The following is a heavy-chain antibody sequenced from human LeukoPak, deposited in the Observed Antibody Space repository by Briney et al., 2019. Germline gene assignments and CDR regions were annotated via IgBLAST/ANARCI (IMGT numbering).Heavy chain of an antibody. D-gene: IGHD5-12*01. CDR2: LYHNGST. Sequence: SETLSLTCAVSGGSIRNFSWIWIRQSPGTGLKYIGNLYHNGSTNYHPSLQSRVSISVDTSKNQFSLKLSSVTAADTAVYYCASGPHSGYDLQDYWGQGTLVTVSS. V-gene: IGHV4-59*12. J-gene: IGHJ4*02. CDR1: GGSIRNFS. CDR3: ASGPHSGYDLQDY.